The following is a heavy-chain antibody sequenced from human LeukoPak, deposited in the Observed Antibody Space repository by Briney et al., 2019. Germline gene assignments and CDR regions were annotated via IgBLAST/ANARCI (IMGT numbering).Heavy chain of an antibody. Sequence: GGSLRLSCAASGFNFNNYWMSWLRQAPGKGLVWVSRINSDGSSTSYADSVKGRFTISRDNAKNTLYLQMSSLRAEDTAVYYCSRGDYYFDYWGQGTLVTVSS. D-gene: IGHD4-17*01. V-gene: IGHV3-74*01. J-gene: IGHJ4*02. CDR2: INSDGSST. CDR1: GFNFNNYW. CDR3: SRGDYYFDY.